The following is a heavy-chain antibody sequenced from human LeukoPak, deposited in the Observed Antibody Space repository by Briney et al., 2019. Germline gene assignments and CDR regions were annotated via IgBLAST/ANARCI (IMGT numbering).Heavy chain of an antibody. CDR2: ISGSGGST. V-gene: IGHV3-23*01. CDR1: GFTFSSYA. J-gene: IGHJ4*02. Sequence: GGSLRLSCAASGFTFSSYAMSWVRQAPGKGLEWVSAISGSGGSTYYADSVKGRFTISRNNSKHTLYLQMNSLSVEDTAVYYCARGLARGFDNWGQGTLVTVSS. D-gene: IGHD1-26*01. CDR3: ARGLARGFDN.